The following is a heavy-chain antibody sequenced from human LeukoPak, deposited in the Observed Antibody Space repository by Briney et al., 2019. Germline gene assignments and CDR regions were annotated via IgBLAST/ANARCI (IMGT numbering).Heavy chain of an antibody. CDR2: IYHGGRT. J-gene: IGHJ5*02. V-gene: IGHV4-30-2*01. CDR3: ARESDTYYDIGGWFDP. D-gene: IGHD3-9*01. CDR1: GASIDAAGYS. Sequence: SETLSLTCAVSGASIDAAGYSWNWIRQAPGKDLEWIGNIYHGGRTSYKSSLKSRVTISVDTSKNHFSLKLSSVTAADTAVYYCARESDTYYDIGGWFDPWGQGTLVTVSS.